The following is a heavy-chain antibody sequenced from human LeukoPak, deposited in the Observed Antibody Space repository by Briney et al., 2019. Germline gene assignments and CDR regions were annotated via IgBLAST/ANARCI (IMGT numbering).Heavy chain of an antibody. V-gene: IGHV1-46*01. J-gene: IGHJ4*02. CDR2: INAGGGTT. Sequence: ASVKVSCKASGYTFTSYYMEWVRQAPGQGLEWMGKINAGGGTTTYAQKFQDRVTMTRDTSTSTAYMELSSLRSEDTAVYYCVRVAVSGNYPFDYWGQGTLVTVSS. D-gene: IGHD1-26*01. CDR1: GYTFTSYY. CDR3: VRVAVSGNYPFDY.